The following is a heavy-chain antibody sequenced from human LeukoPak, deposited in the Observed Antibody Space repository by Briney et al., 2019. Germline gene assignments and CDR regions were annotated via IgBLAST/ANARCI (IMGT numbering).Heavy chain of an antibody. CDR1: GGSFSGYY. CDR2: INHSGST. V-gene: IGHV4-34*01. D-gene: IGHD1-26*01. Sequence: SETLSLTCAVYGGSFSGYYWSWIRQPPGKGLEWIGEINHSGSTNYNPSLKSRVTISVDTSKNQFSLKLSSVTAADTAVYYCARRMSFTALRIVGATRRAFDIWGQGTMVTVSS. J-gene: IGHJ3*02. CDR3: ARRMSFTALRIVGATRRAFDI.